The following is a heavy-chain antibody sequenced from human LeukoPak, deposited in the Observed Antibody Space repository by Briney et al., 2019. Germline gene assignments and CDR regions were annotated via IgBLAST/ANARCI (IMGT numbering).Heavy chain of an antibody. J-gene: IGHJ3*02. CDR3: ARDDGLLWQDAFDI. Sequence: GASVKVSCKASGYTFTSYCISWVRQAPGQGLEWMGWISAYNGNTNYAQKLQGRVTMTTDTSTSTAYMELRSLRSDDTAVYYCARDDGLLWQDAFDIWSQGTMVTVSS. D-gene: IGHD3-10*01. V-gene: IGHV1-18*01. CDR1: GYTFTSYC. CDR2: ISAYNGNT.